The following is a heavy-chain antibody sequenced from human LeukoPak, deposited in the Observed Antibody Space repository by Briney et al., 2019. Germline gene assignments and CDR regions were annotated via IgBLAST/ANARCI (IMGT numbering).Heavy chain of an antibody. CDR1: GVAFSGYY. Sequence: PSETLSLTCAVYGVAFSGYYWSWIRQPPGKGLEWIGEIKHSGSPNYHPSSKSRVTISVDTSNNQFSLKMSSVTADDTAVYYGARGVGDGYNYKGRFDYWGQGTLVTVSS. J-gene: IGHJ4*02. D-gene: IGHD5-24*01. V-gene: IGHV4-34*01. CDR2: IKHSGSP. CDR3: ARGVGDGYNYKGRFDY.